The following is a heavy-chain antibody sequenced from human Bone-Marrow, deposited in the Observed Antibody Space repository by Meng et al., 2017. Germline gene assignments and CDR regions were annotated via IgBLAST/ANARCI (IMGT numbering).Heavy chain of an antibody. J-gene: IGHJ4*02. V-gene: IGHV1-18*01. CDR1: GYTLSSDG. CDR3: ATRGNPYLNC. Sequence: GQLVQSGFEMKKPGAPVTGSCEASGYTLSSDGFSWVWQAPGQGLEWMGWINAYNGNTDYAQKFQGRVTMTTDTSTSTAYMELRSLRPDDTAVYYCATRGNPYLNCWGQGTLVTVSS. CDR2: INAYNGNT.